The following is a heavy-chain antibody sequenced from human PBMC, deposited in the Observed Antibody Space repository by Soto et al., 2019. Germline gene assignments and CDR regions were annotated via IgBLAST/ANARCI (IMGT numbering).Heavy chain of an antibody. CDR2: INSDGSST. Sequence: EVPLVESGGGLVQPGGSLRLSCAVSGFTFSSYWMHWVRQAPGKGLVWVSRINSDGSSTSYADSVKGRFTISRDNAKNTLYLQMNSLRAEDTAVYYCARDPSTSHPPVYWGQGTLVTVSS. CDR1: GFTFSSYW. CDR3: ARDPSTSHPPVY. J-gene: IGHJ4*02. V-gene: IGHV3-74*01. D-gene: IGHD2-2*01.